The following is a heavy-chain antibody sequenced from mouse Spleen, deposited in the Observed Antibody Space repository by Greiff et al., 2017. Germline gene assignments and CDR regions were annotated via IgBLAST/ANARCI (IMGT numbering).Heavy chain of an antibody. D-gene: IGHD4-1*01. CDR1: GYRFTDYE. V-gene: IGHV1-15*01. Sequence: VKLMESGAELVRPGASVTLSCKASGYRFTDYEMHWVKQTPVHGLEWIGAIDPETGGTAYNQKFKGKAILTADKSSSTAYMELRSLTSEDSAVYYCTRRTGWYFDVWGTGTTVTISS. CDR2: IDPETGGT. J-gene: IGHJ1*03. CDR3: TRRTGWYFDV.